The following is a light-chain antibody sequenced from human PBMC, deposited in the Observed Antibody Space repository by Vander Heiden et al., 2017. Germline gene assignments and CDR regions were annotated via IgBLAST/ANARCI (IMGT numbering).Light chain of an antibody. Sequence: SYELTQPPLVSVSPGQTARITCSGDAFPKQYAYWYQQKPGQAPVLVIYKDSERPSGIPERFSGSSSGTTVTLTISGVQAEDEADYYCQSADSSGTYEVFGGGTKLTVL. CDR3: QSADSSGTYEV. CDR1: AFPKQY. V-gene: IGLV3-25*03. J-gene: IGLJ3*02. CDR2: KDS.